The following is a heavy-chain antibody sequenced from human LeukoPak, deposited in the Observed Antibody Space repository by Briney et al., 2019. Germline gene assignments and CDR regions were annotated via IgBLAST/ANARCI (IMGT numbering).Heavy chain of an antibody. CDR3: ARIRPGGSYPIY. Sequence: PSETLSLTCTVCGRPINSYHWSWLRHPRGKGLEWIGYNYYSGSTNYNPSPNSRVTISVHTSKNQFSLKLSSVTAADTAVYYCARIRPGGSYPIYWGQGTLVTVSS. V-gene: IGHV4-59*13. D-gene: IGHD1-26*01. J-gene: IGHJ4*02. CDR1: GRPINSYH. CDR2: NYYSGST.